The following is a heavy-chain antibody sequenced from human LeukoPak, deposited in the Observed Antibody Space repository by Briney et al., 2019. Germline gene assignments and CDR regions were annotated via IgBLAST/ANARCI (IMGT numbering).Heavy chain of an antibody. V-gene: IGHV3-7*01. CDR3: AKYCGGDCYGMDV. Sequence: QPGGSLRLSCTASGFTFSSYWMSWVRQAPGKGLESVANIKQDGSEKDYVDSVKGRFTISRDNAKNSLYLQMNSLRAEDTAVYYCAKYCGGDCYGMDVWGQGTTVTVSS. J-gene: IGHJ6*02. CDR1: GFTFSSYW. D-gene: IGHD2-21*01. CDR2: IKQDGSEK.